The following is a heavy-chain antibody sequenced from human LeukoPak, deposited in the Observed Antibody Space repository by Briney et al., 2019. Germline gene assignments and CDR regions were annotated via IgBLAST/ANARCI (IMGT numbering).Heavy chain of an antibody. D-gene: IGHD6-6*01. V-gene: IGHV3-74*01. Sequence: GGSLRLSCAASGFTFSSYLMHWVRQAPGKGLVWVTRINSDGSSTSYADSVKGRLTFSRDNAKNTLCLQMNSLRAEDTAVYYCARGPYSSSPMGWFDPWGQGTLVTVSS. J-gene: IGHJ5*02. CDR2: INSDGSST. CDR1: GFTFSSYL. CDR3: ARGPYSSSPMGWFDP.